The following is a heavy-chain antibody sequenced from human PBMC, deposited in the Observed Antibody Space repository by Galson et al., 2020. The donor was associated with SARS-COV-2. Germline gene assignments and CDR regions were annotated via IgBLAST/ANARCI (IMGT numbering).Heavy chain of an antibody. V-gene: IGHV3-33*01. CDR2: IFYDGSDK. CDR3: ARDGQLSSGWAFDY. CDR1: GFTFSSHA. D-gene: IGHD6-19*01. Sequence: GEFLKISCAASGFTFSSHAIHWVRQAPGKGLEWVAQIFYDGSDKYYGDSVKGRFTISRDSSKNMVYLQMNNLKVDDTAVYYCARDGQLSSGWAFDYWGQGTLLTVSS. J-gene: IGHJ4*02.